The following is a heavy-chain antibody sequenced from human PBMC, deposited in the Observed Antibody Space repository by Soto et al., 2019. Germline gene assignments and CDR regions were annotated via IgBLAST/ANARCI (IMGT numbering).Heavy chain of an antibody. D-gene: IGHD4-17*01. J-gene: IGHJ6*02. Sequence: GGSLRLSCAASGFTFSSYAMHWVRQAPGKGLEWVAVISYDGSNKYYADSVKGRFTISRDNSKNTLYLQMNSLRAEDTAVYYCARDFEDGDYAVSYGMDVWGQGTTVTVSS. CDR1: GFTFSSYA. V-gene: IGHV3-30-3*01. CDR3: ARDFEDGDYAVSYGMDV. CDR2: ISYDGSNK.